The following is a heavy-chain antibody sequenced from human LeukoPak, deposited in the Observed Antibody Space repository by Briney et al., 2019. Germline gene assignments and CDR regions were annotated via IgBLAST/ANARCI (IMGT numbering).Heavy chain of an antibody. CDR2: ISGSGGST. CDR1: GFTFSSYA. Sequence: PGGSLRLSCAASGFTFSSYAMSWVRQAPGKGLEWVSAISGSGGSTYYADSVKGRFTISRDNSKNTLYLQMNSLRAEDTAVYYCAKPPRSTMIVVVTVIDWGQGTLVTVSS. J-gene: IGHJ4*02. V-gene: IGHV3-23*01. D-gene: IGHD3-22*01. CDR3: AKPPRSTMIVVVTVID.